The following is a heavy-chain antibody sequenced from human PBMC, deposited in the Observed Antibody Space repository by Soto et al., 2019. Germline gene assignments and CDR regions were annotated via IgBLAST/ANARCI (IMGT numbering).Heavy chain of an antibody. CDR2: TSYDGSDK. CDR1: GFTFHSHA. V-gene: IGHV3-30*04. D-gene: IGHD3-3*02. J-gene: IGHJ6*02. CDR3: ARALASGYYDYGMDV. Sequence: QVHLVESGGGVVQPGRSLRLSCAASGFTFHSHAMHWVRQAPGKGLEWVAVTSYDGSDKYYADSVKGRFTISRDNSENTLYLQMHSLSAEDTAVYFCARALASGYYDYGMDVWGQGTTVTVS.